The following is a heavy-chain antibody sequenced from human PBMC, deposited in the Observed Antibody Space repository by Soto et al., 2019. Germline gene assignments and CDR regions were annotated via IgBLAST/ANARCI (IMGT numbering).Heavy chain of an antibody. D-gene: IGHD1-26*01. CDR3: AREEGLLNWFDP. J-gene: IGHJ5*02. CDR2: INAGNGNT. Sequence: ASVKVSCKASGYTFTSYAMHWVRQAPGQRLEWMGWINAGNGNTNHAQKLQGRVTMTTDTSTSTAYMELRSLRSDDTAVYYCAREEGLLNWFDPWGQGTLVTVSS. V-gene: IGHV1-3*01. CDR1: GYTFTSYA.